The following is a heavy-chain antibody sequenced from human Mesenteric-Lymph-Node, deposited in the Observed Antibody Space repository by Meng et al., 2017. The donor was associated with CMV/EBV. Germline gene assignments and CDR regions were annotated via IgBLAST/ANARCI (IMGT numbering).Heavy chain of an antibody. V-gene: IGHV3-23*01. CDR3: AMATTPNY. CDR1: GFTFSSYA. D-gene: IGHD1-1*01. CDR2: ISGSGGST. Sequence: GESLKISCAASGFTFSSYAMSWVRQAPGKGLEWVSAISGSGGSTYYADSVKGRFTISRDNAKNTLYLQMNSLRAEDTAVYYCAMATTPNYWGQGTLVTVSS. J-gene: IGHJ4*02.